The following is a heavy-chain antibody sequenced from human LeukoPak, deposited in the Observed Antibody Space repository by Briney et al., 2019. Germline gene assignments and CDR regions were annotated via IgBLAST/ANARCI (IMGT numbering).Heavy chain of an antibody. Sequence: GGSLRLSCAASGFTFSSYAMSWVRQAPGKGLEWVSAISGSGGSTYYADSVKGRFTISRDNSKNTLYLEMNSLRAEDTAVYYCARGKQQLVIFDYWGQGTLVTVSS. CDR3: ARGKQQLVIFDY. CDR1: GFTFSSYA. V-gene: IGHV3-23*01. CDR2: ISGSGGST. D-gene: IGHD6-13*01. J-gene: IGHJ4*02.